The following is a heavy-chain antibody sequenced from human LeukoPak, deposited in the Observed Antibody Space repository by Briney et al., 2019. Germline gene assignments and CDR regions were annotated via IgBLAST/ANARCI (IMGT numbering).Heavy chain of an antibody. J-gene: IGHJ4*02. CDR1: GFILIIYA. CDR2: ISARGDDA. D-gene: IGHD4-11*01. V-gene: IGHV3-23*01. Sequence: GGSLRLSCAASGFILIIYARSWVRQAPGKGLEWVSVISARGDDAYYADFVKGRFTISRDNSKNTLSLQMNILRAEDTAIYYCAKDLEVYRNCRTPFDYWGQGTLVTVSS. CDR3: AKDLEVYRNCRTPFDY.